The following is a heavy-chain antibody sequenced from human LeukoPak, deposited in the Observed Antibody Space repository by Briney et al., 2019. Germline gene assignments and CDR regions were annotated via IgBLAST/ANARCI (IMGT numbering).Heavy chain of an antibody. J-gene: IGHJ4*02. CDR1: GFTFNSYP. CDR2: ISFDDKIQ. V-gene: IGHV3-30*04. CDR3: ATQCGGNCRDDY. D-gene: IGHD1-1*01. Sequence: GGSLRLSCVASGFTFNSYPMHWVRQTPGTGLEWVAVISFDDKIQKYADSVKGRFTISRDVSKNTLYLQMNSLRPEDTAVYYCATQCGGNCRDDYWGQGTLVTVPS.